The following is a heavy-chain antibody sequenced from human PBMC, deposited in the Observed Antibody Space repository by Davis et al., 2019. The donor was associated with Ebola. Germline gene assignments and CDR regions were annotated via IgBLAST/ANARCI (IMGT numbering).Heavy chain of an antibody. V-gene: IGHV4-34*01. CDR3: ARGVSLYYYGMDV. CDR1: GGSISSYY. J-gene: IGHJ6*02. CDR2: INHSGST. Sequence: MPSETLSLTCTVSGGSISSYYWSWIRQPPGKGLEWIGEINHSGSTNYNPSLKSRVTISVDTSKNQFSLKLSSVTAADTAVYYCARGVSLYYYGMDVWGQGTTVTVSS.